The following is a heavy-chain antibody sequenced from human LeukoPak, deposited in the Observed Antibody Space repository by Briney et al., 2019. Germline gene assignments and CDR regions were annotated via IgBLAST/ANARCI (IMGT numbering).Heavy chain of an antibody. V-gene: IGHV3-23*01. Sequence: GGSLRLSCAASGFSFSNYAMSWVRQAPGKGLEWVSGVSASGASTYSEDSVKGRFIISRDNSKNTVFLQMNSLRAEGTAVYHCARQHTGWYVDYWGQGILVTVSS. CDR2: VSASGAST. D-gene: IGHD6-19*01. CDR1: GFSFSNYA. CDR3: ARQHTGWYVDY. J-gene: IGHJ4*02.